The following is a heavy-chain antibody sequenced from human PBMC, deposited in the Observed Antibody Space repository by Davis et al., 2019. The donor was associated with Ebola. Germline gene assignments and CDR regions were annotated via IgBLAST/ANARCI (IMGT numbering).Heavy chain of an antibody. CDR2: IYYSGST. J-gene: IGHJ6*02. CDR1: GGSISSYY. CDR3: VRHATFGMDV. D-gene: IGHD2/OR15-2a*01. Sequence: SETLSLTCTVSGGSISSYYWSWIRQPPGKGLEWIGYIYYSGSTNYNPSLKSRVTISVDTSKNQFSLKLSSVTAADTAVYYCVRHATFGMDVWGQGTTVTVSS. V-gene: IGHV4-59*01.